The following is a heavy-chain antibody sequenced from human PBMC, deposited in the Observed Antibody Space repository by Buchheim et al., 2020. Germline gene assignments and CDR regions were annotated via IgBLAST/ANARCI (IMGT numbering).Heavy chain of an antibody. CDR2: IYYSGST. CDR3: ARGGRGYSSGWGGY. CDR1: GGSISSSSYY. Sequence: QLQLQESGSGLVKPSQTLSLTCTVSGGSISSSSYYWGWIRQPPGKGLEWIGSIYYSGSTYYNPSLKSRVTISVDTSKNQFSLKLSSVTAADTAVYYCARGGRGYSSGWGGYWGQGTL. J-gene: IGHJ4*02. D-gene: IGHD6-19*01. V-gene: IGHV4-39*01.